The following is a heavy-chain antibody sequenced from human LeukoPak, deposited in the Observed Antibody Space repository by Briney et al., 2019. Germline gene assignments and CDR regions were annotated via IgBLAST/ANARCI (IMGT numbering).Heavy chain of an antibody. J-gene: IGHJ6*03. V-gene: IGHV4-38-2*02. CDR2: IYHSGST. CDR3: ARVNNYYYMGV. Sequence: SETLSLTCTVSGYSISSGYYWGWIRQPPGKGLEWIGSIYHSGSTYYNPSLKSRVTISVDTSKNQFSLKLSSVTAADTAVYYCARVNNYYYMGVWGKGTTVTISS. CDR1: GYSISSGYY.